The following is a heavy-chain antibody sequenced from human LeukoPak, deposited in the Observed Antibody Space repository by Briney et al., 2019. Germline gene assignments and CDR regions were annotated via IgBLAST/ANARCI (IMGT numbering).Heavy chain of an antibody. Sequence: GGSLRLSCTASGFTFSSYAMCWVRQAPGKGPEWVSTISGSGGTTYYADSVKGRFTISRDNSRNTEYLQMNSLRAEDTAVYYCAKRTLTPSESHSPLDYWGQGTLVTVSS. CDR2: ISGSGGTT. V-gene: IGHV3-23*01. D-gene: IGHD1-26*01. J-gene: IGHJ4*02. CDR1: GFTFSSYA. CDR3: AKRTLTPSESHSPLDY.